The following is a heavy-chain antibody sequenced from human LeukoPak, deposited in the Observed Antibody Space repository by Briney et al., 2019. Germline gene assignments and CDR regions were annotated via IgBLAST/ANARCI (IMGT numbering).Heavy chain of an antibody. CDR1: GFXFTSYG. V-gene: IGHV3-30*03. J-gene: IGHJ4*02. CDR2: ITYDGYYK. CDR3: ARGKSSGWYAPDY. D-gene: IGHD6-19*01. Sequence: GTSLRLSCEASGFXFTSYGIHWVRQAPGKGLEWLALITYDGYYKYYSDSVKGRFTISSDTSKNTLYLQMNSLRAEDTAVYYCARGKSSGWYAPDYWGQGTLVTVSP.